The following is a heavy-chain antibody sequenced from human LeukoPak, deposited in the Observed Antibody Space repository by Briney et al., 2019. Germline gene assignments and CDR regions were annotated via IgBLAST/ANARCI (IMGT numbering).Heavy chain of an antibody. J-gene: IGHJ4*02. V-gene: IGHV3-23*01. CDR2: ITASGGNT. CDR1: GFTFSSYA. CDR3: AKGNGYSYGRYYFDY. Sequence: GGSLRLPCAASGFTFSSYAMGWVRQAPGKGLEWVSAITASGGNTYYADSVKGRFTISRDNSKNTLYLQVNSLRAEDTAVYYCAKGNGYSYGRYYFDYWGQGTLVTVSS. D-gene: IGHD5-18*01.